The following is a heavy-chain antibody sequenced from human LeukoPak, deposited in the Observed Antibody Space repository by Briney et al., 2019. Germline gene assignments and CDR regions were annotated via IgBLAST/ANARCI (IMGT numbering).Heavy chain of an antibody. Sequence: PGGSMRLSCAASGFTFSGYSMNWVRQAPGKGLEWVSSISSSSSYIYYADSVKGRFTISRDNAKNSLYLQMNSLRAEDTAVYYCAGYCSSTSCPGDFDYWGQGTLVTVSS. CDR2: ISSSSSYI. V-gene: IGHV3-21*01. CDR1: GFTFSGYS. J-gene: IGHJ4*02. D-gene: IGHD2-2*01. CDR3: AGYCSSTSCPGDFDY.